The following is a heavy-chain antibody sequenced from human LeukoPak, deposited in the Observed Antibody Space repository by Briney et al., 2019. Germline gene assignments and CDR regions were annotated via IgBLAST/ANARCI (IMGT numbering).Heavy chain of an antibody. CDR2: INSDGSNT. V-gene: IGHV3-74*01. D-gene: IGHD3-10*01. Sequence: PGGSLRLSCAASGFTFSSYWMHWVRQAPGKGLVWVSRINSDGSNTSYADSVKGRFTISRDNAKNTLYLQMNSLRAEDTAVYYCARLGSQGGVAALDYWGQGTLVTVSS. CDR1: GFTFSSYW. CDR3: ARLGSQGGVAALDY. J-gene: IGHJ4*02.